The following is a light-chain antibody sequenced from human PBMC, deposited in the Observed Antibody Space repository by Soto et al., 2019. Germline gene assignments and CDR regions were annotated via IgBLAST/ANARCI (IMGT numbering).Light chain of an antibody. V-gene: IGKV3-15*01. CDR2: GAS. CDR1: QSVNSN. Sequence: EIVIKQSPITLSVWRGQTFSLSCMASQSVNSNLAWYQQKPGQTPRLLISGASTRATGIPVRFSGSGSGTEFTLTISSLQSEDFAVYYCQQYHNWPLITFGPGTRLEFK. J-gene: IGKJ5*01. CDR3: QQYHNWPLIT.